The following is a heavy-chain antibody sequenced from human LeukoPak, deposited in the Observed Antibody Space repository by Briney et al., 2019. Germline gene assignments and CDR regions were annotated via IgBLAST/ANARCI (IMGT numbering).Heavy chain of an antibody. V-gene: IGHV4-34*01. Sequence: SETLSLTCAVYGGSFSGYYWSWIRQSPGKGLEWIGEINHSGSTNYNPSLKSRVTISVDTSKNQFSLKLSSVTAADTAVYYCARKSVDTAMVLQAAFTYSGQRTLVTVSS. CDR1: GGSFSGYY. D-gene: IGHD5-18*01. CDR2: INHSGST. CDR3: ARKSVDTAMVLQAAFTY. J-gene: IGHJ4*02.